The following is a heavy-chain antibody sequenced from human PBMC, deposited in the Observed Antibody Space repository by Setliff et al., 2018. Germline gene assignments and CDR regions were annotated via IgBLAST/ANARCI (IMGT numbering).Heavy chain of an antibody. Sequence: QPGGSLRLSCAASGFTLSSYGMHWVRQAPGKGLEWMAFIGFDGNEKQYADSAKGRLAISRDNSKNTLYVQMNSPTAGDTAVYYCARAAGSRGYVNWFDTWGQGTLVTVSS. CDR1: GFTLSSYG. D-gene: IGHD3-22*01. CDR3: ARAAGSRGYVNWFDT. V-gene: IGHV3-30*02. CDR2: IGFDGNEK. J-gene: IGHJ5*02.